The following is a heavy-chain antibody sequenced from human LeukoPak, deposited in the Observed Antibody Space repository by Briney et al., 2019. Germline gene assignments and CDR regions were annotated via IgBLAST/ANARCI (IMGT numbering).Heavy chain of an antibody. D-gene: IGHD2-21*01. J-gene: IGHJ4*02. V-gene: IGHV3-43D*04. Sequence: PGGALRLSFASHLFTFDVEVMHTVPQTPAKGLEWVSLIRWDGRSTYYADSVKGRFTIYRDNSKNSLYLQMNSLRAEDTALYYCAKVSCGGDCYSPWYYFDYWGQGTLVTVSS. CDR2: IRWDGRST. CDR3: AKVSCGGDCYSPWYYFDY. CDR1: LFTFDVEV.